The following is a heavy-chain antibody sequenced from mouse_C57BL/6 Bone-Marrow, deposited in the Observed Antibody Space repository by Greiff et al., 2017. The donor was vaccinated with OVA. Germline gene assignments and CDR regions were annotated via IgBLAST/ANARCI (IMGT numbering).Heavy chain of an antibody. CDR2: INPSTGGT. CDR3: ASPRGSSYDFCAY. D-gene: IGHD1-1*01. J-gene: IGHJ3*01. V-gene: IGHV1-43*01. Sequence: EVKLQQSGPELVKPGASVKISCKASGYSFTGYYMHWVKQSSEKSLEWIGEINPSTGGTSYNQKFKGKATLTVDKSSSTAYMQLKSLTSEDSAVYYCASPRGSSYDFCAYWGQGTLVTVSA. CDR1: GYSFTGYY.